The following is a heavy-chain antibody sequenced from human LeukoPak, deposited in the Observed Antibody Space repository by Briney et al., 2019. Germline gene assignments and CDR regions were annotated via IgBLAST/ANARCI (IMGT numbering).Heavy chain of an antibody. Sequence: PGGSLRLSCAASGFTFSSYWMSWVRQAPGKGLEWVANIKQDGSEKYYVDSVKGRFTISRDNAKNSLYLQMNSLRAEDTAVYYCAREGADYGDYEGYWGQGTLVTVSS. D-gene: IGHD4-17*01. J-gene: IGHJ4*02. CDR2: IKQDGSEK. CDR3: AREGADYGDYEGY. V-gene: IGHV3-7*01. CDR1: GFTFSSYW.